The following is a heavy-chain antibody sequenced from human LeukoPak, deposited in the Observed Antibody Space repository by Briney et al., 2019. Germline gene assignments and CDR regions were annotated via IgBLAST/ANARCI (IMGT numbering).Heavy chain of an antibody. J-gene: IGHJ4*02. CDR2: INSDGSST. CDR3: ARDLRSPSDTNIAIDY. V-gene: IGHV3-74*01. CDR1: GFTFSSYW. Sequence: GGSLRLSCAASGFTFSSYWMHWVRQTPGKGLVWVSRINSDGSSTVSADSVKGRFTISRDNAINTLYLQMNSLRAEDTAVYYCARDLRSPSDTNIAIDYWGQGTLVTVSS.